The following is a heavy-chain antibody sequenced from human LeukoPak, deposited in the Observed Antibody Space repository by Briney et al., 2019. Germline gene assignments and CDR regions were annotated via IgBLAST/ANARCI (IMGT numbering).Heavy chain of an antibody. V-gene: IGHV3-23*01. CDR1: GFTFSSYA. Sequence: QSGGSLRLSCAASGFTFSSYAMSWVRQAPGKGLEWVSAISGSGGSTYYADSVKGRFTISRDNSKNTLYLQMNSLRAEDTAVYYCAKDSSGWYYYYYYGMDVWGQGTTVTVSS. D-gene: IGHD6-19*01. CDR3: AKDSSGWYYYYYYGMDV. J-gene: IGHJ6*02. CDR2: ISGSGGST.